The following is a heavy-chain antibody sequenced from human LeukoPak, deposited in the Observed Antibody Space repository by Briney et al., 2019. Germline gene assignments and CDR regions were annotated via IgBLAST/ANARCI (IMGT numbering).Heavy chain of an antibody. V-gene: IGHV1-69*13. D-gene: IGHD3-3*01. CDR3: AMGSYYDFWSGYYMGYYYGMDV. CDR1: GYTFTSYY. Sequence: GASVKVSCKASGYTFTSYYMHWVRQAPGQGLEWMGGIIPIFGTANYAQKFQGRVTITADESTSTAYMELSSLRSEDTAVYYCAMGSYYDFWSGYYMGYYYGMDVWGQGTTVTVSS. J-gene: IGHJ6*02. CDR2: IIPIFGTA.